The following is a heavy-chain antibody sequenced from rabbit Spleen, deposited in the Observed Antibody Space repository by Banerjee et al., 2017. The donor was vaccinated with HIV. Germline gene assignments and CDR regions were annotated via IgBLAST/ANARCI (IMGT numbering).Heavy chain of an antibody. J-gene: IGHJ4*02. D-gene: IGHD2-1*01. CDR3: ARSLGGDIASYNI. Sequence: VESGGGLVQPGASLTLTCTVSGFSLSDYYLTWVRQAPGKGLEWIGFIGAGSGGTVYANWAKGRFAISKTSTTMDLKITSPTTEDTATYFCARSLGGDIASYNIWGPGTLVTVS. CDR1: GFSLSDYY. V-gene: IGHV1S69*01. CDR2: IGAGSGGT.